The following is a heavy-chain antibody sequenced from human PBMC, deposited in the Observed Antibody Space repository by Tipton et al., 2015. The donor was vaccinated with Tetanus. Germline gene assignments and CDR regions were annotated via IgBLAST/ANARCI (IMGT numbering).Heavy chain of an antibody. V-gene: IGHV4-59*07. CDR2: IQYNGIT. CDR3: ACGSDYFDSSHHSPLDF. CDR1: GGSISTNY. Sequence: TLSLTCAVSGGSISTNYWSWIRQSPGKGLEWIGYIQYNGITNYHPSLKSRVSISVDSSTSQFSLRLASVTAADTAVYYCACGSDYFDSSHHSPLDFWGRGTLVTVSS. D-gene: IGHD3-22*01. J-gene: IGHJ4*02.